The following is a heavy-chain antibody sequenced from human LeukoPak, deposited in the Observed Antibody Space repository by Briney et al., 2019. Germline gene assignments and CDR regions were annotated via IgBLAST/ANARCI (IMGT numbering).Heavy chain of an antibody. CDR2: INPSGGST. CDR3: ARSAAGLQLVRFWFDS. D-gene: IGHD6-13*01. J-gene: IGHJ5*01. Sequence: ASVKVSCKASGYTFTSYYMHWVRQAPGQGLESMGIINPSGGSTSYAQKFQGRVTMTRDTSTSTVYMELSSLRSEDTAVYYCARSAAGLQLVRFWFDSWGQGTLVTVSS. CDR1: GYTFTSYY. V-gene: IGHV1-46*01.